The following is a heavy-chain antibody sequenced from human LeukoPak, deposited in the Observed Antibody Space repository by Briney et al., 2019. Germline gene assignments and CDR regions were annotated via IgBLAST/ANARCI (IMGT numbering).Heavy chain of an antibody. Sequence: ASVKVSCKASGYTFTGYYMHWVRQAPGQGLEWMGWINPNSGGTNYAQKFQDRVTMTRDTSISTAYMELSRLSSDDTAVYYCALPPCSGGNCYFDYWGQGTLVTVSS. D-gene: IGHD2-15*01. CDR1: GYTFTGYY. CDR3: ALPPCSGGNCYFDY. CDR2: INPNSGGT. V-gene: IGHV1-2*02. J-gene: IGHJ4*02.